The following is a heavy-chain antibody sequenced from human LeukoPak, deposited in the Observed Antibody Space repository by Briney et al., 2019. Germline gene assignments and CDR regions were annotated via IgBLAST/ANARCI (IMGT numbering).Heavy chain of an antibody. J-gene: IGHJ3*02. CDR1: GFTFSSYS. CDR2: IDSSGAYT. CDR3: ARGPHI. V-gene: IGHV3-21*04. Sequence: GGSLRLSCAASGFTFSSYSMNWVRQAPGKGLEWVSAIDSSGAYTYYADSVRGRFTISRDNAKNLLYLQMNSLRADDTAVYYCARGPHIWGQGTMVTVSS.